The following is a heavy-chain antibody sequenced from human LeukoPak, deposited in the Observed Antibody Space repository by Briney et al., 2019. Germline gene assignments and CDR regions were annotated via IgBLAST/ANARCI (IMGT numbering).Heavy chain of an antibody. V-gene: IGHV1-8*01. J-gene: IGHJ3*02. CDR1: GYTFTSYD. D-gene: IGHD3-22*01. Sequence: ASVKVSCKASGYTFTSYDINWVRQATGQGPEWMGWMNPNSGNTGYAQKFQGRVTMTRNTSISTAYMELSSLRSEDTAVYYCARGSLYYYDSSGYYVSYAFDIWGQGTMVTVSS. CDR3: ARGSLYYYDSSGYYVSYAFDI. CDR2: MNPNSGNT.